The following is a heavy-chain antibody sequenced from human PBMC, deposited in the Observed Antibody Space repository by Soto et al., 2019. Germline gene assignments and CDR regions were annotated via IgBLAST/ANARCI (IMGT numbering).Heavy chain of an antibody. CDR2: LSWDGRST. D-gene: IGHD1-26*01. Sequence: EVQLVESGGVVVQPGESLRLSCAASGFTFDDYSMHWVRQAPGKGLEWVSVLSWDGRSTYYADSVKGRFTVSRDNSKNSLYLQMTSLTTEDTAFYYCGKDGAITDYTYLDYWGQGALVTVSS. V-gene: IGHV3-43*01. CDR3: GKDGAITDYTYLDY. J-gene: IGHJ4*02. CDR1: GFTFDDYS.